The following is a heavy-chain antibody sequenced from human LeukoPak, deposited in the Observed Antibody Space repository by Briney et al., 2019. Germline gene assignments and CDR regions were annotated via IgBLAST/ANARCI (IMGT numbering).Heavy chain of an antibody. CDR2: INHSGST. CDR1: GGSFSGYY. D-gene: IGHD3-10*01. V-gene: IGHV4-34*01. J-gene: IGHJ4*02. Sequence: SETLSLTCAVYGGSFSGYYWSWVRQPPGKGLEWIGEINHSGSTNYNPSLKSRVTISVDTSKNQFPLKLSSVTAADTAVYYCARGKRFVGYWGQGTLVTVSS. CDR3: ARGKRFVGY.